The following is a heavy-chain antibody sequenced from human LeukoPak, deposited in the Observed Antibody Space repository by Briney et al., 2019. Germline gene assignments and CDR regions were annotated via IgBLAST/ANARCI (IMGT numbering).Heavy chain of an antibody. CDR3: ARDPGYCSGRSCYYYYYMDV. CDR1: GFTFSSYG. D-gene: IGHD2-15*01. CDR2: IKQDGSEK. V-gene: IGHV3-7*01. Sequence: GGSLRLSCAASGFTFSSYGMSWVRQAPGKGLEWVANIKQDGSEKYYVDSVKGRFTISRDNTKNSLYLQMNSLKAEDTAAYYCARDPGYCSGRSCYYYYYMDVWGKGTTVTVSS. J-gene: IGHJ6*03.